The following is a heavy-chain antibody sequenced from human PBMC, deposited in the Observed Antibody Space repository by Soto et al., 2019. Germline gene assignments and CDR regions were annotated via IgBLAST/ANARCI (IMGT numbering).Heavy chain of an antibody. CDR2: IYYSGST. D-gene: IGHD5-18*01. CDR1: GGSISSGGYY. Sequence: SETLYLTCTVSGGSISSGGYYWSWIRQHPGKGLEWIGYIYYSGSTYYNPSLKSLFTISVDSSQIQFFLKLSSVTAADTAVYYCARVHSYGPLYYFDYWGQGTLVTVSS. CDR3: ARVHSYGPLYYFDY. V-gene: IGHV4-31*01. J-gene: IGHJ4*02.